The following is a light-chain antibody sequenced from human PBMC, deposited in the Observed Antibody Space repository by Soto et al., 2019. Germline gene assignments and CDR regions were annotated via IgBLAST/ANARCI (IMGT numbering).Light chain of an antibody. J-gene: IGLJ1*01. V-gene: IGLV2-14*01. CDR3: SSYTSSSTLXTV. CDR1: SSDVGGYNY. Sequence: QSVLTQPASVSGSPGQSITISCTGTSSDVGGYNYVSWYQQHPGKAPKLMIYDVSNRPSGVSNRFSGSKSGNTASLTISXXQAEDEADYYCSSYTSSSTLXTVFGTGTKVTVL. CDR2: DVS.